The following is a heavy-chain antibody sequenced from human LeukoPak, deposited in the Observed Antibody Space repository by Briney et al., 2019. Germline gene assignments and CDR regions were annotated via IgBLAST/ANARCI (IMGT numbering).Heavy chain of an antibody. CDR2: IKQDGSEK. J-gene: IGHJ4*02. Sequence: PGGSLRLSCAVSGITFSNYGMSWVRQAPGKGLEWVANIKQDGSEKYYVDSVKGRFTISRDNAKNSLYLQMNSLRAEDTAVYYCASRVETGVSSWQLDYWGQGTLVTVSS. CDR3: ASRVETGVSSWQLDY. CDR1: GITFSNYG. D-gene: IGHD6-13*01. V-gene: IGHV3-7*01.